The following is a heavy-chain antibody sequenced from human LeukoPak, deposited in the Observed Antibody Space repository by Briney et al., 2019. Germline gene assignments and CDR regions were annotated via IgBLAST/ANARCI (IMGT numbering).Heavy chain of an antibody. D-gene: IGHD3-10*01. CDR1: GGSFSGYY. CDR2: INHSGST. Sequence: SETLSLTCAVYGGSFSGYYWSWIRQPPGKGLEWIGEINHSGSTNYNPSLKSRVTISVDTSKNQFSLKLSSVTAADTAVYYCARDASPGGWYFDLWGRGTLVTVSS. J-gene: IGHJ2*01. CDR3: ARDASPGGWYFDL. V-gene: IGHV4-34*01.